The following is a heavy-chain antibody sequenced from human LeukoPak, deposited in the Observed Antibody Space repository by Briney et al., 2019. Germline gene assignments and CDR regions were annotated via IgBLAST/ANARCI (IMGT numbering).Heavy chain of an antibody. V-gene: IGHV1-18*01. J-gene: IGHJ4*02. CDR3: TRATIPAAGIDY. Sequence: ASVKVSCKASGYTFTSYGVSWVRQAPGQGLEWMGWISTYTGDTNYAQKLQGRLTMTTVTSASTAFMELRSLTSDDTAVYYCTRATIPAAGIDYWGQGTLVTVSS. CDR2: ISTYTGDT. D-gene: IGHD6-13*01. CDR1: GYTFTSYG.